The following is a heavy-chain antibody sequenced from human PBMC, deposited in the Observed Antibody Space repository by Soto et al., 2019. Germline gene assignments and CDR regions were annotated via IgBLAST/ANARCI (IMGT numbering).Heavy chain of an antibody. D-gene: IGHD6-13*01. CDR2: ISYDGSNK. CDR1: GFSVSSYA. J-gene: IGHJ4*02. V-gene: IGHV3-30-3*01. Sequence: PGGSLRLSCAASGFSVSSYAMHWVRQAPGKGLEWVAVISYDGSNKYYADSVKGRFTISRDNSKSTLYLQMNSLRAEDTAVYYCAREGGTIAAAGPDYWGQGTLVTVSS. CDR3: AREGGTIAAAGPDY.